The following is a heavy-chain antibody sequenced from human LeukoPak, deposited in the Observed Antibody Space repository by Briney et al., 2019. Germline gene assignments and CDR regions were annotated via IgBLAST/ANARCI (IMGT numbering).Heavy chain of an antibody. D-gene: IGHD3-10*01. V-gene: IGHV3-64*02. CDR1: GFTFSNYS. CDR3: ARMTLYGSGTVH. CDR2: ISSNGGST. Sequence: PGGSLRLSCAASGFTFSNYSMHWVRQAPGKGLEYVSGISSNGGSTWYAGSVKGRFTISRDNSKNTVNLQLGSLRIEDTAVYHCARMTLYGSGTVHWGQGILVTVSS. J-gene: IGHJ4*02.